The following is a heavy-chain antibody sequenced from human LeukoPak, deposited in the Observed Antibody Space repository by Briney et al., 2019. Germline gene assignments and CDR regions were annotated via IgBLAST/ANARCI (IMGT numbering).Heavy chain of an antibody. J-gene: IGHJ4*02. D-gene: IGHD2/OR15-2a*01. CDR2: INSDGSWT. V-gene: IGHV3-74*01. CDR1: GNYW. Sequence: GGSLRLSCAASGNYWMHWVRQAPGKGLMWVSHINSDGSWTSYADSVKGRFTISKDNAKNTVYLQMNSLGAEDTAVYYCVSFYETYWGRGTLVTVSS. CDR3: VSFYETY.